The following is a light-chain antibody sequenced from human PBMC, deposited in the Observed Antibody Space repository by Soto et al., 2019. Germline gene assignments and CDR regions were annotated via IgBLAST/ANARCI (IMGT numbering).Light chain of an antibody. J-gene: IGKJ3*01. CDR1: QSVSSNY. V-gene: IGKV3-20*01. CDR2: GAS. Sequence: EIGLTRSPGTLSVSPGERVTLSCRASQSVSSNYLAWNQQRPGQAPRLLIFGASYRATGIPDRFSGSGSGTDFTLTISRLEPEDFAVYYCQQYSSSPPEFTFGPGTKVDSK. CDR3: QQYSSSPPEFT.